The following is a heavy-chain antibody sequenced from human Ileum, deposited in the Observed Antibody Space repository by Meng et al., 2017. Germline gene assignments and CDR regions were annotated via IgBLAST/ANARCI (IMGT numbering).Heavy chain of an antibody. Sequence: QVQLVQPGLWLKKAWASVKVSCKASGNTFTSYAMYWVRQATGQGLEWMGCIHTNTGNPTYAQGFTGRFVFSLDTSVSTAYLQISSLKAEDTAVYYCARVLGDYWGQGTLVTVSS. CDR2: IHTNTGNP. V-gene: IGHV7-4-1*02. J-gene: IGHJ4*02. CDR3: ARVLGDY. CDR1: GNTFTSYA.